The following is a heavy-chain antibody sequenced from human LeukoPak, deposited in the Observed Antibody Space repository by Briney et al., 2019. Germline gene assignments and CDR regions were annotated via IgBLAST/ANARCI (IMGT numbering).Heavy chain of an antibody. Sequence: PGGSLRLSCAASEFAFSSFALHWVRQAPGKGLEWVAVISYDGSNNNYADSVKGRFTISRDNSKNTLYLQMNSLRGEATALYYCARDGNSGWYTGENYYYYGMDVWGQGTTVTVSS. CDR2: ISYDGSNN. J-gene: IGHJ6*02. V-gene: IGHV3-30-3*01. CDR1: EFAFSSFA. CDR3: ARDGNSGWYTGENYYYYGMDV. D-gene: IGHD6-19*01.